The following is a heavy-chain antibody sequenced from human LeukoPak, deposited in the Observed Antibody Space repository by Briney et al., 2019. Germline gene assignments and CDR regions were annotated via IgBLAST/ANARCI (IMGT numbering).Heavy chain of an antibody. J-gene: IGHJ3*02. V-gene: IGHV3-72*01. D-gene: IGHD5-18*01. CDR1: GFTFSTYG. Sequence: GGSLRLSCAAAGFTFSTYGMSWVRQAPGKGLEWVGRTRNKANSYTTEYAASVKGRFTISRDDSKNSLYLQMNSLKTEGTAVYYCASPIQLWPYDAFDIWGQGTMVTVSS. CDR3: ASPIQLWPYDAFDI. CDR2: TRNKANSYTT.